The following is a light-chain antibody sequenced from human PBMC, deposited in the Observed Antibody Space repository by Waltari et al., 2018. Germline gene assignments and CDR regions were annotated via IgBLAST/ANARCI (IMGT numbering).Light chain of an antibody. V-gene: IGKV3-15*01. J-gene: IGKJ1*01. CDR3: QHYNDWPPWT. CDR1: QHINMN. CDR2: GAS. Sequence: DIVLTQSPATLSLSPGASATLSCRASQHINMNLAWYQQKPGQAPRLLFYGASTRESGVPARFSGSGSGTEFTLTISSLQSEDFGLYYCQHYNDWPPWTFGQGTRVE.